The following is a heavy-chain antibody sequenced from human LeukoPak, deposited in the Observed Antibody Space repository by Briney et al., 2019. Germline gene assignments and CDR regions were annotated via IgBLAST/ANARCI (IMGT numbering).Heavy chain of an antibody. CDR2: IYRGGRT. D-gene: IGHD3-22*01. V-gene: IGHV3-66*01. J-gene: IGHJ4*02. CDR1: GFTVSSNY. CDR3: ARARYYDTTGYYEDLYYFDY. Sequence: GGSLRLSCAASGFTVSSNYMSWVRQAPGKGLEWVSVIYRGGRTDYADSVKGRFTISGDNSKNTLYLQMNSLRAEDTAVYYCARARYYDTTGYYEDLYYFDYWGQGTLVTVSS.